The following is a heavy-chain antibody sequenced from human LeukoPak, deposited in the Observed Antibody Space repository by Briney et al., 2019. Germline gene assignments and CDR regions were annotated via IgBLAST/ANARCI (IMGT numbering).Heavy chain of an antibody. CDR1: GFTFSSYW. J-gene: IGHJ6*03. D-gene: IGHD5/OR15-5a*01. V-gene: IGHV3-7*03. CDR3: ARVYELREEDYYYYYMDV. CDR2: IKQDGSEK. Sequence: PAGGSLRLSCAASGFTFSSYWMSWVRQAPGKGLEWVANIKQDGSEKYYVDSVKGRFTISRDNAKNSLYLQMYSLRAEDTALYYCARVYELREEDYYYYYMDVWGKGTTVTVSS.